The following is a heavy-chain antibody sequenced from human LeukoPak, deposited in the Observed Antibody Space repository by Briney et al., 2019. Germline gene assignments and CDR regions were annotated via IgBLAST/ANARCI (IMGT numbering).Heavy chain of an antibody. CDR3: ARVAGSSSWYLDY. D-gene: IGHD6-13*01. Sequence: KPSETLALTCAGSGYAINNDYYWVWIRQPPGNGLEWIGSIYHSGSTYYNPSLKSRVTLSVDTSKNQFSLKLSSVTAADTAVYYCARVAGSSSWYLDYWGQGTLVTVSS. J-gene: IGHJ4*02. CDR2: IYHSGST. V-gene: IGHV4-38-2*01. CDR1: GYAINNDYY.